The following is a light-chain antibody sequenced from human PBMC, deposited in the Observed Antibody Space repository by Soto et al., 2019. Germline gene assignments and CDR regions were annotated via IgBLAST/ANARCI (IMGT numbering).Light chain of an antibody. V-gene: IGLV1-44*01. CDR1: SSNIGSNT. Sequence: QPVLTQPPSAPGTPGQRVTISCSGSSSNIGSNTVNWYQQLPGTAPKLLIYSNNQRPSGVPDRFSGSKSGTSASLAISGLQSEDEADYYCAAWDDSLNGPVFGGGTQLTVL. CDR2: SNN. J-gene: IGLJ7*01. CDR3: AAWDDSLNGPV.